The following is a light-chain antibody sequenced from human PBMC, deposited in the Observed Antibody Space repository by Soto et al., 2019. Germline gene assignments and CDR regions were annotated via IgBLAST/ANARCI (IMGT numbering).Light chain of an antibody. J-gene: IGLJ1*01. V-gene: IGLV1-47*01. CDR1: TSSIGRNY. Sequence: QSVLTQPPSASGTPGQRVTISCSGGTSSIGRNYVYWYQQLPGTAPKLVIYRNNQRPSGVPDRFSGSKSGTSASLAIRGLRSEDEADYYCSSYRSSSTVFGTGTKLTVL. CDR2: RNN. CDR3: SSYRSSSTV.